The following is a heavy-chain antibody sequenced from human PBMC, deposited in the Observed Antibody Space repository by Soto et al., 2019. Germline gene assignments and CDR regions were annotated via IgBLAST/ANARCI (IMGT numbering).Heavy chain of an antibody. J-gene: IGHJ6*02. D-gene: IGHD3-22*01. Sequence: QVQLVQSGAEVKKPGASVKVSCKASGYTFTGYYMHWVRQAPGQGLEWMGWINPNSGGTNYAQKFQGWVTMTRDTSISTAYMELSRLRSDDTAVYYCARDYREYYDSSGSQHYYYYGMDVWGQGTTVTVSS. V-gene: IGHV1-2*04. CDR1: GYTFTGYY. CDR2: INPNSGGT. CDR3: ARDYREYYDSSGSQHYYYYGMDV.